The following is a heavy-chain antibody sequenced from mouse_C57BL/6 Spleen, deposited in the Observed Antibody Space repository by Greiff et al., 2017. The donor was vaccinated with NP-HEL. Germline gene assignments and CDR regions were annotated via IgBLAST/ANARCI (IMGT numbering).Heavy chain of an antibody. J-gene: IGHJ3*01. Sequence: VHLVESGPGLVAPSQSLSITCTVSGFSLTSYAISWVRQPPGKGLEWLGVIWPGGGTNYNSPLKSRLMISKDNTESQVFIKMNSLQTDDTAGYYCARGDDVAWFAYWGQGTLVTVSA. D-gene: IGHD2-12*01. CDR2: IWPGGGT. CDR1: GFSLTSYA. CDR3: ARGDDVAWFAY. V-gene: IGHV2-9-1*01.